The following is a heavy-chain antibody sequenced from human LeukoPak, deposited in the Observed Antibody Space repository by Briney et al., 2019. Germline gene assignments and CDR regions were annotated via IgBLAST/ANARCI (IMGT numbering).Heavy chain of an antibody. J-gene: IGHJ5*02. CDR3: ARVAPSGYSSGWYWFDP. D-gene: IGHD6-19*01. Sequence: GASVKVSCKASGYTFTNYYMHWVRQAPGQGLEWMGWINPNSGGTNYAQKFQGRVTMTRDTSISTACMELSRLRSDDTAVYYCARVAPSGYSSGWYWFDPWGQGTLVTVSS. CDR2: INPNSGGT. CDR1: GYTFTNYY. V-gene: IGHV1-2*02.